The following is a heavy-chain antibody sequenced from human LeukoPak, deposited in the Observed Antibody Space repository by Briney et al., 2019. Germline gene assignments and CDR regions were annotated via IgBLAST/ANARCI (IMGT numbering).Heavy chain of an antibody. CDR2: IYYSGST. CDR1: GGSISSYY. J-gene: IGHJ5*02. D-gene: IGHD2-2*03. CDR3: ARHRGYCSSTGCSYNWFVP. Sequence: PSETLSLTCTVSGGSISSYYWTWIRQPPGKGLEWIGYIYYSGSTKYNPSLKSRVTMSVDTSKNRFSLKLSSVTAADTAVYYCARHRGYCSSTGCSYNWFVPCGEGTLVTVSS. V-gene: IGHV4-59*08.